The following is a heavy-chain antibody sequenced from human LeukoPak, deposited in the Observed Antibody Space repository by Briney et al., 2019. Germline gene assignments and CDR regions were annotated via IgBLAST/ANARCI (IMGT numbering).Heavy chain of an antibody. Sequence: ASVKVSCKASGYTFTYYYMHWVRQAPGQGLEWMGMINPSSGSTSYAQKFQGRVTITADESTSTAYMELSSLRSEDTAVYYCARDSNCGGDCYSGYLFDYWGQGTLVTVSS. CDR3: ARDSNCGGDCYSGYLFDY. V-gene: IGHV1-46*01. D-gene: IGHD2-21*02. J-gene: IGHJ4*02. CDR2: INPSSGST. CDR1: GYTFTYYY.